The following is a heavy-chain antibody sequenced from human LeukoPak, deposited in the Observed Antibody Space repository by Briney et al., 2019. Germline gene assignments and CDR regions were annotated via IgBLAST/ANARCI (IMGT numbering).Heavy chain of an antibody. V-gene: IGHV3-23*01. J-gene: IGHJ4*02. D-gene: IGHD5-24*01. CDR1: GFSFTTYS. Sequence: GGSLRLSCRASGFSFTTYSMNWVRQAPGKGLEWVSVIRAEGHRTYYADSVKGRFTISRDNSKNTLYLQMNSLRAEDTALYYCAKRDGYNSNPLKDWGQGTLVTVSS. CDR2: IRAEGHRT. CDR3: AKRDGYNSNPLKD.